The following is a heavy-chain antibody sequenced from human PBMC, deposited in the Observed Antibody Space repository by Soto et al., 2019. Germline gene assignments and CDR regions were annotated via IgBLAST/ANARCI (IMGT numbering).Heavy chain of an antibody. CDR3: ARDRGKKQLILN. D-gene: IGHD6-13*01. CDR1: GGSISSSNW. Sequence: SETXSLTCSVSGGSISSSNWCSCFRQPPGKGLEWIGEIYHSGSTNYNPSLKSRVTISVDKSKNQFSLKLSSVTAADTAVYYCARDRGKKQLILNWGQGTLVTVSS. CDR2: IYHSGST. J-gene: IGHJ4*02. V-gene: IGHV4-4*02.